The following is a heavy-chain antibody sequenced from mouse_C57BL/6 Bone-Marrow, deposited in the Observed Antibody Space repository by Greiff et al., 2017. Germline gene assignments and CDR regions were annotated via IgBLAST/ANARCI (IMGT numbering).Heavy chain of an antibody. CDR2: IYPTSGRT. CDR1: GYTFTSYW. V-gene: IGHV1-55*01. J-gene: IGHJ2*01. D-gene: IGHD4-1*01. CDR3: ARSGPLGRSFDY. Sequence: QVQLQQPGAELVKPGASVKMSCKASGYTFTSYWITWVKQRPGQGLEWIGDIYPTSGRTNYNEQFKSKTILTVDTSSNTADMQLSRLTSEDSAVFYCARSGPLGRSFDYWGQGTTLTVSS.